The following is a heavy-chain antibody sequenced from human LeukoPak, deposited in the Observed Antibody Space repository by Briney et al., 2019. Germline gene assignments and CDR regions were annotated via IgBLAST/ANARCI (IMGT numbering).Heavy chain of an antibody. D-gene: IGHD1-1*01. CDR2: ISGSGGST. Sequence: AGGSLRLSCAASGFTFSSYAMSWVRQAPGKGLEWVSAISGSGGSTYYADSVKGRFTISRDNSKNTLYLQMNSLRAEDTAVYYCATLGRGLLDTEFDYWGQGTLVTVSS. V-gene: IGHV3-23*01. J-gene: IGHJ4*02. CDR3: ATLGRGLLDTEFDY. CDR1: GFTFSSYA.